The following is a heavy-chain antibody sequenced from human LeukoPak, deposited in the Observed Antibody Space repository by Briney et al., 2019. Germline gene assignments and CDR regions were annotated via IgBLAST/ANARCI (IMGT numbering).Heavy chain of an antibody. CDR1: GFTFSSYA. Sequence: LGGSLRLSCAASGFTFSSYAMSWVRQVPGKGLEWVSAISGSGGSTYYADSVKGRFTISRDNSKNTLYLQMNSLRAEDTAVYYCAKGPKGAYGDFFDYWGQGTLVTVSS. V-gene: IGHV3-23*01. D-gene: IGHD4-17*01. J-gene: IGHJ4*02. CDR3: AKGPKGAYGDFFDY. CDR2: ISGSGGST.